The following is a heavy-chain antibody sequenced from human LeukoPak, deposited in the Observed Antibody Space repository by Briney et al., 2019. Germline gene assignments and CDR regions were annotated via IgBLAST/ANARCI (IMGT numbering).Heavy chain of an antibody. CDR3: ARGYCSGGSCFSSYFQL. V-gene: IGHV4-59*11. CDR2: IYYIGRT. D-gene: IGHD2-15*01. Sequence: ASETLSLTCTVSGGSISSHYWSWVRQPPGKGLEWIGYIYYIGRTDYNPSLKSRVTISVDTSSNQFSLRLSSVTAADTAVYYCARGYCSGGSCFSSYFQLWGQGTLVTVSS. J-gene: IGHJ1*01. CDR1: GGSISSHY.